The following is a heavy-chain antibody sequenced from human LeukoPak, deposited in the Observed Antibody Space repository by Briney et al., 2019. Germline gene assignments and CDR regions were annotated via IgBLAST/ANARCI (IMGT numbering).Heavy chain of an antibody. D-gene: IGHD3/OR15-3a*01. V-gene: IGHV3-21*01. CDR2: VSSRSSYI. CDR3: AAGLVTPY. J-gene: IGHJ4*02. CDR1: GFTFSTYT. Sequence: PGGSLRLSCAASGFTFSTYTLNWVRQAPGKGLEWVSSVSSRSSYIYYAGSVKGRFTISRDNAKNSLFLQMNSLRVEDTAVYYCAAGLVTPYWGQGTLVTVSS.